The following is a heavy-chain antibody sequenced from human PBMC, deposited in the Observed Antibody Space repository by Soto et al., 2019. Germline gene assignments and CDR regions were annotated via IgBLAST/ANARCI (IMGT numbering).Heavy chain of an antibody. V-gene: IGHV4-30-4*01. J-gene: IGHJ6*02. D-gene: IGHD1-1*01. CDR3: ARDLWVEPELYYYGMDV. CDR2: IFYSGTT. Sequence: QVQLQESGPGLVRPSQTLSLTCTVSGDSISSADYYWSWIRQTPGKGLEWIGNIFYSGTTDYNPALTSGLTISVDTSKNHLSLRLTSVTAADTAVYYCARDLWVEPELYYYGMDVWGQGTTVTVSS. CDR1: GDSISSADYY.